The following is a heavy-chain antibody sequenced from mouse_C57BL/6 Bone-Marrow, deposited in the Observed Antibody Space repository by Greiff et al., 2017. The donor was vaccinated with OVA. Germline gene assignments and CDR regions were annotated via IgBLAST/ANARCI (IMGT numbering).Heavy chain of an antibody. CDR3: SQRGATVVAPYYAMDY. CDR2: IDPETGGT. D-gene: IGHD1-1*01. CDR1: GYTFTDYE. V-gene: IGHV1-15*01. J-gene: IGHJ4*01. Sequence: VQLQQSGAELVRPGASVTLSCMASGYTFTDYEMHWVKQTPVHGLEWIGAIDPETGGTADNQKFKGKAILTADKSSSTAYMELRSLTSEYSAVYYCSQRGATVVAPYYAMDYWGQGTSVTVSS.